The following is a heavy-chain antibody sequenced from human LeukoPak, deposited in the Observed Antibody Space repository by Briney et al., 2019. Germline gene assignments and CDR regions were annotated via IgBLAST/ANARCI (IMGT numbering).Heavy chain of an antibody. D-gene: IGHD3-22*01. CDR3: ATPSDDDYYYDSSGYYY. Sequence: ASAKVSCKAPGYTFTSYGISWVRQAPGQGLEWMGWISAYNGNTNYAQKLQGRVTMTEDTSTDTAYMELSSLRSEDTAVYYCATPSDDDYYYDSSGYYYWGQGTLVTVSS. CDR1: GYTFTSYG. J-gene: IGHJ4*02. CDR2: ISAYNGNT. V-gene: IGHV1-18*01.